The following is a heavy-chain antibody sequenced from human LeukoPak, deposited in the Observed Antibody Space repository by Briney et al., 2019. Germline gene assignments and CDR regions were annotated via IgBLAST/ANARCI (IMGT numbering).Heavy chain of an antibody. Sequence: ASVKVSCKASGYTFTSYYMHWVRQAPGQGLEWMGIINPSGGSTSYAQKFQGRVTTTRDTSTSTVYMELSSLRSEDTAVYYCARDHQPYYYDSSGYSPDHYAFDIWGQGTMVTVSS. J-gene: IGHJ3*02. CDR1: GYTFTSYY. D-gene: IGHD3-22*01. CDR2: INPSGGST. CDR3: ARDHQPYYYDSSGYSPDHYAFDI. V-gene: IGHV1-46*01.